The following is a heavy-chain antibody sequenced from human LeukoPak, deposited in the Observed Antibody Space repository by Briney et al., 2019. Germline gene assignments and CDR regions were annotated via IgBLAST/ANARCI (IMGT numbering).Heavy chain of an antibody. V-gene: IGHV3-7*01. CDR2: IKQDGSEK. Sequence: GGSLRLSCAASGFTFSSYWMSWVRQAPGKGLEGVANIKQDGSEKYYVDSVKGRFTISRDNAKNSLYLQMNSLRAEDTAVYYCAREPSPNGGNSVWFDYWGQGTLVTVSS. D-gene: IGHD4-23*01. J-gene: IGHJ4*02. CDR3: AREPSPNGGNSVWFDY. CDR1: GFTFSSYW.